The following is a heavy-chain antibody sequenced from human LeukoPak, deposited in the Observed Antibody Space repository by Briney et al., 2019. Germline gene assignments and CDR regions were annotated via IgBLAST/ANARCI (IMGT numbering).Heavy chain of an antibody. V-gene: IGHV3-7*01. J-gene: IGHJ4*02. CDR3: ARDDQPDYYDSSGYYPL. Sequence: GGSLRLSGAASGFTFSSFGMSWVGQAPGKGLEWLANIKQDGSEKYYVDSVKGRFTISRDNAKNSLYLQMNSLRAADTAVYYCARDDQPDYYDSSGYYPLWGQGTLVTVSS. CDR1: GFTFSSFG. CDR2: IKQDGSEK. D-gene: IGHD3-22*01.